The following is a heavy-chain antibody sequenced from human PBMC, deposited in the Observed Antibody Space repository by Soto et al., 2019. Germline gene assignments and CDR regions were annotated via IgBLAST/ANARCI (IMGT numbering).Heavy chain of an antibody. CDR1: GGSFSGYY. CDR2: INHSGST. D-gene: IGHD2-15*01. V-gene: IGHV4-34*01. CDR3: ARGRGCSGGSCDSHYRLVGAYYFEY. J-gene: IGHJ4*02. Sequence: SETLSLTCAVYGGSFSGYYWSWIRQPPGKGLEWIGEINHSGSTNYNPSLKSRVTISVDTSKNQFSLKLSSVTAADTAVYYCARGRGCSGGSCDSHYRLVGAYYFEYRGQGTLVNVSS.